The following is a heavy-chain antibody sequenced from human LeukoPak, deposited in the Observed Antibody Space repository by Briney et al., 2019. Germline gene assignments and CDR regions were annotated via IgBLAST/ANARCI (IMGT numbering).Heavy chain of an antibody. CDR1: GGSFSGYY. Sequence: SETLSLTCAVYGGSFSGYYWSWIRQPPGKGLEWIGEINHSGSTNYNPSLKSRVTISVDTSKNQFSLKLSSVTAADTAVYYCARTEVATIAYWGQGTLVTVSS. V-gene: IGHV4-34*01. CDR3: ARTEVATIAY. J-gene: IGHJ4*02. D-gene: IGHD5-12*01. CDR2: INHSGST.